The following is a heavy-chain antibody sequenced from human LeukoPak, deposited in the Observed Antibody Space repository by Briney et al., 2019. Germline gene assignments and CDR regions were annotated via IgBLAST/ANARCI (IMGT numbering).Heavy chain of an antibody. CDR3: ATGGYDILTGSPRYYYYYGMDV. D-gene: IGHD3-9*01. CDR1: GYTFSGYY. J-gene: IGHJ6*02. CDR2: INPNSGGT. Sequence: ASVKVSCKASGYTFSGYYMHWVRQGPGQGLEWMGWINPNSGGTNYAQKFQGRVTMTRDTSISTAYMELSRLRSDDKAVYYCATGGYDILTGSPRYYYYYGMDVWGQGTTVTVSS. V-gene: IGHV1-2*02.